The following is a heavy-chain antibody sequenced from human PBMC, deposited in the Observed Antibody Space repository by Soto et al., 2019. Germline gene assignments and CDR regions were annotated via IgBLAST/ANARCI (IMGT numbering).Heavy chain of an antibody. CDR2: ISASGEST. V-gene: IGHV3-23*01. CDR1: GFSFTTYA. J-gene: IGHJ4*02. Sequence: GGFLRLSCAASGFSFTTYAMSWVRQAPGKGLEWVSVISASGESTFYADSVKGRFTFSRDNSKNTLYLQMNSLRAEDTAVYYCAKGGRYCTGMSCYEAYWGQGTLVTVSS. D-gene: IGHD2-2*01. CDR3: AKGGRYCTGMSCYEAY.